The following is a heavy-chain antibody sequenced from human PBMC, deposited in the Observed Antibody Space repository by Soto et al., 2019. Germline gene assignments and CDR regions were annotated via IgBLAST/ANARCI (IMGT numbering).Heavy chain of an antibody. CDR1: GGSISSYY. J-gene: IGHJ5*02. V-gene: IGHV4-30-4*01. CDR3: ATGYSSSWYWFDP. D-gene: IGHD6-13*01. Sequence: SETLSLTCTVSGGSISSYYWSWIRQPPGKGLEWIGYIYYSGSTYYNPSLKSRVTISVGTSKNQFSLKLSSVTAADTAVYYCATGYSSSWYWFDPWGQGTLVTVSS. CDR2: IYYSGST.